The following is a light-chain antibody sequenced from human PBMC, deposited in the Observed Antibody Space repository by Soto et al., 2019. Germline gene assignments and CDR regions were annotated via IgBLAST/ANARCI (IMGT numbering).Light chain of an antibody. V-gene: IGKV4-1*01. Sequence: DIVMTQSPDSLAVSLGERATINCKSSQSILYSSNNKNYLAWYQQKPGQPPNLLIYWASSRESGVPDRFTGSGSGTDFTLTISSLQAEYVAVYYCQQYYTTPPWTFGQGTKVEIK. J-gene: IGKJ1*01. CDR1: QSILYSSNNKNY. CDR2: WAS. CDR3: QQYYTTPPWT.